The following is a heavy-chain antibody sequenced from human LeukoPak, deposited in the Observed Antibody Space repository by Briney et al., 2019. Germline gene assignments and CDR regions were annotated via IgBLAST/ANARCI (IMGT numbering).Heavy chain of an antibody. CDR1: GFTFSSNA. CDR2: ISGSGGST. CDR3: AKAPTGFLEWLLFDY. V-gene: IGHV3-23*01. J-gene: IGHJ4*02. Sequence: GGSLRLSCAASGFTFSSNAMSWVRQAPGKGLEWVSAISGSGGSTYYADSVKGRFTISRDNSKNTLYLQMNSLRAEDTAVYYCAKAPTGFLEWLLFDYWGQGTLVTVSS. D-gene: IGHD3-3*01.